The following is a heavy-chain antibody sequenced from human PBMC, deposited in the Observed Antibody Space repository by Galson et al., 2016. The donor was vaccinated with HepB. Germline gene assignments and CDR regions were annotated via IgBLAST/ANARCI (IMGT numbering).Heavy chain of an antibody. CDR1: GDSVSSDVGV. V-gene: IGHV6-1*01. D-gene: IGHD1-14*01. Sequence: CAISGDSVSSDVGVWNWIRQSPSRGLEWLGRTYYRSHWSYDYAVAVKTRLVINPDTSRNQFSLPLSSVTPDDTAVYWCARDAPGSSYFDYWSQGTLVTVSS. CDR3: ARDAPGSSYFDY. J-gene: IGHJ4*02. CDR2: TYYRSHWSY.